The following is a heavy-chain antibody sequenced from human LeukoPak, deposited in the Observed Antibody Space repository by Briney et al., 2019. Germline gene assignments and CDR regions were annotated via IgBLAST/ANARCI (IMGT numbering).Heavy chain of an antibody. CDR3: AKRGVVIRVILVGFHKQAYYFES. CDR2: ISDSVGTP. V-gene: IGHV3-23*01. CDR1: GITLSNYG. D-gene: IGHD3-22*01. Sequence: GGSLRLSCAVSGITLSNYGMSWVRQAPGKRLEWVAGISDSVGTPNSADSVKGRFTVSRDNPKNTLYLQMSSLRAEDTAVYFCAKRGVVIRVILVGFHKQAYYFESWGQGVLVTVSS. J-gene: IGHJ4*02.